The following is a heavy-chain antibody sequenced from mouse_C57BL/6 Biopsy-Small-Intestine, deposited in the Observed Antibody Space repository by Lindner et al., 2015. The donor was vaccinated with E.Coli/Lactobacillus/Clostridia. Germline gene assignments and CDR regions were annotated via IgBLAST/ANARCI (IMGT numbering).Heavy chain of an antibody. Sequence: SVKVSCKASGYTFIGYYMHWVRQAPGQGLEWMGIIYPSSDKTTYAQKFQGRVTMTEDTSTDTAYMELSSLRSEDTAMFYCTTSGGPTIFGVVLGYWGQGTLVTVSS. J-gene: IGHJ4*01. D-gene: IGHD1-3*01. V-gene: IGHV1S22*01. CDR3: TTSGGPTIFGVVLGY. CDR2: IYPSSDKT. CDR1: GYTFIGYY.